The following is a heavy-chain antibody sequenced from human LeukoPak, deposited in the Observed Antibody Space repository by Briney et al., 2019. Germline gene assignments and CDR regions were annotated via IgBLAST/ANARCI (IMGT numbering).Heavy chain of an antibody. V-gene: IGHV4-4*02. CDR1: DGSISSNNW. CDR2: IYYSGST. CDR3: ASPSGGNSGFGFFDI. D-gene: IGHD1-26*01. Sequence: SGTLSLTCAVSDGSISSNNWWRWVRQPPRKGLEWIGYIYYSGSTNYNPSLKSRVTISVDTSKNQFSLKLTSVTAADTAVYYCASPSGGNSGFGFFDIWAKGQWSPSLQ. J-gene: IGHJ3*02.